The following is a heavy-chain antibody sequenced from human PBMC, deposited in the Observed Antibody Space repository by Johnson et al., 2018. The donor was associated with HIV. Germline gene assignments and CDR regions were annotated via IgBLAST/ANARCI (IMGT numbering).Heavy chain of an antibody. CDR2: ISGSGGST. Sequence: EQLVESGGGLVQPGGSLRLSCAASGFTFSSYAMIWVRQAPGKGLEWVSAISGSGGSTYYADFLKGRFTISRDNSKNSPYLQMNSLRAEDTAVYYCAKERSWAYEFWVQATMVTVCS. V-gene: IGHV3-23*04. CDR1: GFTFSSYA. D-gene: IGHD3-22*01. J-gene: IGHJ3*01. CDR3: AKERSWAYEF.